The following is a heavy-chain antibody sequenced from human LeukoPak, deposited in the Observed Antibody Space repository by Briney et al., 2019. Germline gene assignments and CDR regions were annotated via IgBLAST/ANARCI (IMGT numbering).Heavy chain of an antibody. Sequence: SETLSLTCTVSDGSISSSAYYWGWIRQPPGKGLEWIGYIYYSGSSYYNPSLRSRVTISVDTSKNHFSLKLSSVTAADTAVYYCARNRDGYNSFDYWGQGTLVTVSS. J-gene: IGHJ4*02. D-gene: IGHD5-24*01. CDR3: ARNRDGYNSFDY. V-gene: IGHV4-31*03. CDR2: IYYSGSS. CDR1: DGSISSSAYY.